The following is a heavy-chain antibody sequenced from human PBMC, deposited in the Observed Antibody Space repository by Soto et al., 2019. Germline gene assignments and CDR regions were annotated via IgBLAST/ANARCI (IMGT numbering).Heavy chain of an antibody. J-gene: IGHJ3*02. D-gene: IGHD3-22*01. V-gene: IGHV2-5*01. CDR2: IYWNDDK. Sequence: QITLKESGPTLVKPTQTLTLTCTFSGFSLSTSGVGVGWIRQPPGTALEWLALIYWNDDKRYSQSAESRLTITNDAYKNQLVLTMTNMDPLYTATYYCAHSVDDSSGYYVPDAFNIWGQGTMVTVSS. CDR1: GFSLSTSGVG. CDR3: AHSVDDSSGYYVPDAFNI.